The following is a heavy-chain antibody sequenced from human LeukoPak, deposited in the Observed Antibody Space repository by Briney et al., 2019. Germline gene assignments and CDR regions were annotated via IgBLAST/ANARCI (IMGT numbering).Heavy chain of an antibody. Sequence: SGWSLRLSCAGSGFTVSSNYMTWVRQAPGKGLEWVSVIYSDGRTYYGDSVKGRFTISRDSSKNMVYLQMNSLRAEDTALYYCALAGYRSTGLGVWGQGTLVTVSS. D-gene: IGHD6-13*01. V-gene: IGHV3-53*01. J-gene: IGHJ4*02. CDR3: ALAGYRSTGLGV. CDR2: IYSDGRT. CDR1: GFTVSSNY.